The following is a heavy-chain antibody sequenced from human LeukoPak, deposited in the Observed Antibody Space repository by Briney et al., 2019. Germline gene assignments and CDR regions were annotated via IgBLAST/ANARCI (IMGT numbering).Heavy chain of an antibody. CDR1: GGSISSSSYY. CDR3: ARQGLGKYRFDY. Sequence: SETLSLTCTVSGGSISSSSYYWGWIRQPPGKGLEWIGSIYYSGSTYYNPSLKSRVTISVDTSKNQFSLKLTSVTAADTAVYYCARQGLGKYRFDYWGQGTLVTVSS. CDR2: IYYSGST. D-gene: IGHD3-16*01. J-gene: IGHJ4*02. V-gene: IGHV4-39*01.